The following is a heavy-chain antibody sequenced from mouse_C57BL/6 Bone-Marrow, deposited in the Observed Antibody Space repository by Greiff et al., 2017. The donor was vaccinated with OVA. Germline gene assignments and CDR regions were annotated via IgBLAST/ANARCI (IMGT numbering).Heavy chain of an antibody. CDR3: APLYYYGSGGFAY. V-gene: IGHV1-82*01. Sequence: VQLQQSGPELVKPGASVKISCKASGYAFSSSWMNWVKQRPGKGLEWIGRIYPGDGDTNYNGKFKGKATLTADKSSSTAYMQLSSLTSEDSAVYFCAPLYYYGSGGFAYWGQGTLVTVSA. CDR2: IYPGDGDT. J-gene: IGHJ3*01. CDR1: GYAFSSSW. D-gene: IGHD1-1*01.